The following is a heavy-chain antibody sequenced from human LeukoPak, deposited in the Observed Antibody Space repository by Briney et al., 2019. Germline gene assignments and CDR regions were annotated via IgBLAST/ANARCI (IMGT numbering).Heavy chain of an antibody. V-gene: IGHV1-18*01. CDR3: ARDEDTAMVGSYFDY. J-gene: IGHJ4*02. CDR1: GYTLTELS. CDR2: ISAYNGNT. Sequence: GASVKVSCKVSGYTLTELSMHWVRQAPGQGLEWMGWISAYNGNTNYAQKLQGRVTMTTDTSTSTAYMELRSLRSDDTAVYYCARDEDTAMVGSYFDYWGQGTLVTVSS. D-gene: IGHD5-18*01.